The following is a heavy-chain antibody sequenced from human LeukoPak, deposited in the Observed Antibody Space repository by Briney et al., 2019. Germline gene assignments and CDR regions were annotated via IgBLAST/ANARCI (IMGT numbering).Heavy chain of an antibody. CDR2: INYSGTT. J-gene: IGHJ4*02. D-gene: IGHD3-10*01. Sequence: PSETLSLTCTVSGGSFSSHYWSWIRQPPGKGLEWIGYINYSGTTNYNPSLKSRVTLSVDTSKNQFSLRLTSVTAADTAVYYCARGPEGSGSYIFDYSGQGTLVTVSS. CDR3: ARGPEGSGSYIFDY. V-gene: IGHV4-59*11. CDR1: GGSFSSHY.